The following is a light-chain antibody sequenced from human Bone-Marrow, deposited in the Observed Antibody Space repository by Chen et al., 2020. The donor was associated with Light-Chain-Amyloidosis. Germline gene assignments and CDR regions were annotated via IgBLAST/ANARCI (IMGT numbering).Light chain of an antibody. J-gene: IGKJ4*01. CDR1: QDIRNY. Sequence: EIQMSQSPSSLSASVGDRVTITCQASQDIRNYVILYQKKPGTAPKLLFYEQADLETGVPSMFSGSGFWTDFIFPISSLQSEDIATYYCQQNDNLPVTFGGGTKVEIK. CDR2: EQA. V-gene: IGKV1-33*01. CDR3: QQNDNLPVT.